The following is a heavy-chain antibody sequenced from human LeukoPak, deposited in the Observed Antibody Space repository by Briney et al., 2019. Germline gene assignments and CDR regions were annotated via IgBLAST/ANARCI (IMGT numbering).Heavy chain of an antibody. J-gene: IGHJ4*02. V-gene: IGHV1-69*04. CDR3: ARGGGVDILTGFQY. CDR2: TIPILDVT. D-gene: IGHD3-9*01. Sequence: GSSVKVSCKASAGTFTNYAINWVRQAPGQGLEWMGRTIPILDVTNYAQKFQGRVTITADQSTSTAYMELSSLRCEDTATYYCARGGGVDILTGFQYWGQGTLVTVSS. CDR1: AGTFTNYA.